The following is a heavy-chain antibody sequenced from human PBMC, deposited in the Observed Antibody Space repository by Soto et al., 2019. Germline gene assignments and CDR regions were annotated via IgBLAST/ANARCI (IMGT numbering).Heavy chain of an antibody. CDR1: GFTFSNYN. CDR3: AKTSGYSGGWSTFDY. J-gene: IGHJ4*02. V-gene: IGHV3-21*02. Sequence: EVQLVESGGGLVKPGGSLRLSCAASGFTFSNYNMNWVRQAPGKGLEWVSSISSSSIYIYYADSVKGRFTISRDNAKNSLFLQLNSLRAEDTAVYYCAKTSGYSGGWSTFDYWGQGTLVTVSP. D-gene: IGHD6-19*01. CDR2: ISSSSIYI.